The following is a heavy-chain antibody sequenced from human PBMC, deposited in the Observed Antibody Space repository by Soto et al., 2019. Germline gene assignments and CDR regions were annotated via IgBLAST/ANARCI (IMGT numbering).Heavy chain of an antibody. CDR3: ARGSSIAGLYYGMDV. CDR1: GGSISSGGYY. V-gene: IGHV4-31*03. Sequence: QVQLQESGPGLVKPSQTLSLTCTVSGGSISSGGYYWTWIRQHPGKGLEWIGYNYYSGITYYNPSHKRRDPISIDTSKNQLSLKLSSVTAADAAVYYCARGSSIAGLYYGMDVWGQGTTVTVSS. J-gene: IGHJ6*02. D-gene: IGHD6-6*01. CDR2: NYYSGIT.